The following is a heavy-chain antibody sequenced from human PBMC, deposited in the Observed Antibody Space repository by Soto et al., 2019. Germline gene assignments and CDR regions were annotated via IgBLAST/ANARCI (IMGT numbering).Heavy chain of an antibody. CDR3: ARRRSSGWFRSFDY. D-gene: IGHD6-19*01. J-gene: IGHJ4*02. Sequence: GDSLNDSCRCSGYSFTSYWVGWVRQMPGKGLEWMGIIYPGDSDTRYSPSFQGQVTISADKSISTAYLQWSSLKASDTAMYYCARRRSSGWFRSFDYWGQGTLVNV. CDR1: GYSFTSYW. V-gene: IGHV5-51*01. CDR2: IYPGDSDT.